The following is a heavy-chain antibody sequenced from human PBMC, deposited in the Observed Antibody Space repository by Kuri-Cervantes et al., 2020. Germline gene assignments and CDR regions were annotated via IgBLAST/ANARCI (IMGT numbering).Heavy chain of an antibody. CDR3: AKANWGSPFDY. CDR1: GFTFSSYA. D-gene: IGHD7-27*01. Sequence: LSLTCAASGFTFSSYAMHWVRQAPGKGLEWVAVISYDGSNKYYADSVKGRFTISRDNSKNTLYLQMNSLRAEDTALYYCAKANWGSPFDYWGRGTLVTVSS. V-gene: IGHV3-30-3*01. CDR2: ISYDGSNK. J-gene: IGHJ4*02.